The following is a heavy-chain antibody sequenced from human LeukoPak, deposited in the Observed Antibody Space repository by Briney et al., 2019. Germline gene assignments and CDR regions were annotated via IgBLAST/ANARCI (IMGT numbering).Heavy chain of an antibody. D-gene: IGHD1-26*01. CDR1: GFTFSIYS. CDR3: ARRTSGGYRAFDY. CDR2: ISGSSGSI. V-gene: IGHV3-48*02. J-gene: IGHJ4*02. Sequence: GGSLRLSCAASGFTFSIYSMDWVRQAPGKGLEWVSYISGSSGSIYYADSVKGRFTMSRDIAENSLYLQMNSLRDEDTAVYYCARRTSGGYRAFDYWGQGTLATVSS.